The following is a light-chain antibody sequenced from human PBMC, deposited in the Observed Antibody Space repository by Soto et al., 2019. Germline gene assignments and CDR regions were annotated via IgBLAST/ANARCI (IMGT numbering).Light chain of an antibody. CDR1: QSVTSY. Sequence: EIVLTQSPGTLSLSPGEGATLSCRASQSVTSYLAWYQQRPGQAPRLLIYDASRRATGIPARFSGSGSGADFTLTISSLEPEDFAVYYCQQRSSWPITFGQGTRLEIK. CDR2: DAS. J-gene: IGKJ5*01. CDR3: QQRSSWPIT. V-gene: IGKV3-11*01.